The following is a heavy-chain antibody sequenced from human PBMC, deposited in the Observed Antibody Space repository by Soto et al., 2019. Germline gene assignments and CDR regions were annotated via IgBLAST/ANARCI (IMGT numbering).Heavy chain of an antibody. CDR1: GGSISTGVWY. D-gene: IGHD6-13*01. CDR3: ARVSAGGTRWFDS. J-gene: IGHJ5*01. Sequence: PSETLSLTCSVSGGSISTGVWYWSWVREHPGKGLEWIGDIYYRGTTSYNPSLGSRVTISRDTSKNQVSLQVNSVTAADTAVYYCARVSAGGTRWFDSWGQGT. V-gene: IGHV4-31*02. CDR2: IYYRGTT.